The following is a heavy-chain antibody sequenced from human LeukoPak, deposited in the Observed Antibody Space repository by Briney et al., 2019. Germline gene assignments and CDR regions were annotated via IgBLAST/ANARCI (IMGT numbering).Heavy chain of an antibody. D-gene: IGHD1-26*01. V-gene: IGHV4-4*07. Sequence: SETLSLTCSVSGASIRSYSWSWLRQPAGKGLEWIGRIHTSASTEYNPSLKSRVTMSVDTSKNQFSLKLSSVTAADTAVYYCARDNRVGATRRSAFDIWGQGTMVTVSS. CDR1: GASIRSYS. CDR2: IHTSAST. CDR3: ARDNRVGATRRSAFDI. J-gene: IGHJ3*02.